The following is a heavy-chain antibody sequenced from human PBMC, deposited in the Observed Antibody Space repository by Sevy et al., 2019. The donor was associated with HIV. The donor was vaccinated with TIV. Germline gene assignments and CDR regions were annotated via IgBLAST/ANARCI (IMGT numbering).Heavy chain of an antibody. D-gene: IGHD4-4*01. CDR1: GFTFSSYS. CDR3: ARLNDYSSYVFDY. J-gene: IGHJ4*02. CDR2: ISSGSRTI. Sequence: GGSLRLSCAASGFTFSSYSMNWVRQAPGKGLEWVAYISSGSRTIHYADSVKGRFTSSRDNAKNSLYLQMNSLRAEDTAVYYCARLNDYSSYVFDYWGQGTLVTVSS. V-gene: IGHV3-48*01.